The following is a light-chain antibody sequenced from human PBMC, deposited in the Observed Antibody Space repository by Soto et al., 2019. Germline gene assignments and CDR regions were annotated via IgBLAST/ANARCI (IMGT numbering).Light chain of an antibody. CDR1: SSDVGGYNY. V-gene: IGLV2-14*01. Sequence: SVLTQPASVSGSPGQSITISCTGTSSDVGGYNYVSWYQQHPGKAPKLMIYEVSNRPSGVSNRFSGSKSGNTASLTISGLQAEDEADHYCSSYTSSSTPYVFGTGTKVTVL. J-gene: IGLJ1*01. CDR2: EVS. CDR3: SSYTSSSTPYV.